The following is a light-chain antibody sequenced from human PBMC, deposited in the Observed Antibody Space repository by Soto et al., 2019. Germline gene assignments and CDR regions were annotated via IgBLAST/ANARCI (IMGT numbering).Light chain of an antibody. Sequence: QSALAQPASVSGSPGQSVTISCTETSSDVGAYNSVSWYQQHPDKAPQLMIYKGTQRPSGVSNRFSGSTSGNAASLTISGLQAGDEADYFCCSSAPESTYVFGTGTKVTVL. CDR1: SSDVGAYNS. CDR2: KGT. J-gene: IGLJ1*01. V-gene: IGLV2-23*01. CDR3: CSSAPESTYV.